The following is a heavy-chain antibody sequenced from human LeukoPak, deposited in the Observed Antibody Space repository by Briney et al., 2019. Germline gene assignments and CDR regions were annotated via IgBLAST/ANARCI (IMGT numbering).Heavy chain of an antibody. Sequence: ESGPTLVNPTQTLTLTCTFSGFSLSTSGMRVSWIHQPPGKALEWLARIDWDDDKFYSTSLKTRLTISKDTSKNQVVLTMTNMDPVDTATYYCARLRTNYYDSSGYYEAYYFDYWGQGTLVTVSS. CDR2: IDWDDDK. D-gene: IGHD3-22*01. J-gene: IGHJ4*02. CDR3: ARLRTNYYDSSGYYEAYYFDY. CDR1: GFSLSTSGMR. V-gene: IGHV2-70*04.